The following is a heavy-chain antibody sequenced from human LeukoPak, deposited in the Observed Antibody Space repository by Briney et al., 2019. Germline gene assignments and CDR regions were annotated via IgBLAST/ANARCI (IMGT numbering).Heavy chain of an antibody. J-gene: IGHJ5*02. Sequence: PSETLSLTCAVYGGSFSDYYWSWIRQPPGKGLEWIGEINHSGSTNYNPSLKSRVTISVDTSKNQFSLKLSSVTAADTAVYYCARGPIRAAAALRGHNWFDPWGQGTLVTVSS. D-gene: IGHD6-13*01. CDR1: GGSFSDYY. V-gene: IGHV4-34*01. CDR3: ARGPIRAAAALRGHNWFDP. CDR2: INHSGST.